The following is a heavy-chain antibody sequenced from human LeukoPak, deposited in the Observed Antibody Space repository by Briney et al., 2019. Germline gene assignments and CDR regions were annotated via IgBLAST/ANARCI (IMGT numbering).Heavy chain of an antibody. CDR1: GYSFTSYW. CDR2: IYPGDSDT. J-gene: IGHJ6*02. D-gene: IGHD3-22*01. V-gene: IGHV5-51*01. CDR3: ARSYDSSGCYYYGMDV. Sequence: GESLKISCKGSGYSFTSYWIGWVRQMPGKGLEWMGIIYPGDSDTRYSPSFQGQVTISADKSVSTAYLQWSSLKASDTAMYYCARSYDSSGCYYYGMDVWGQGTTVTVSS.